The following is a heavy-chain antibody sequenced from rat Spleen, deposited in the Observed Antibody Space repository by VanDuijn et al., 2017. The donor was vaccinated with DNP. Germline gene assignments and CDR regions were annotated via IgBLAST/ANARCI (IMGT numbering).Heavy chain of an antibody. Sequence: QVQLEESGPGLMQPSETLSLTCTVSGFSLTSNGVGWVRQPLGKGLVWMGTIWAGGSTNYNSAVQSRLSISRDTSKSQVFLKMNSLQAEDTGTYYCARHGTSEQNKGAMDAWGQGTSVTVSS. CDR3: ARHGTSEQNKGAMDA. V-gene: IGHV2-72*01. D-gene: IGHD1-11*01. CDR2: IWAGGST. CDR1: GFSLTSNG. J-gene: IGHJ4*01.